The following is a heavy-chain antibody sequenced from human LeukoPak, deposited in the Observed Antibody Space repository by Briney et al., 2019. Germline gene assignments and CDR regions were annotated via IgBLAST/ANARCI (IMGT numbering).Heavy chain of an antibody. Sequence: PGGSLRLSCAASGFTFSNAWMNWVRQAPGKGLEWVGRIKSKTDGGTTDYAAPVKGRFTISRDDSKNTLYLQMNSLRAEDTAVYYCARGGSSGRWYFDLWGRGTLVTVSS. CDR2: IKSKTDGGTT. CDR1: GFTFSNAW. V-gene: IGHV3-15*07. J-gene: IGHJ2*01. D-gene: IGHD6-19*01. CDR3: ARGGSSGRWYFDL.